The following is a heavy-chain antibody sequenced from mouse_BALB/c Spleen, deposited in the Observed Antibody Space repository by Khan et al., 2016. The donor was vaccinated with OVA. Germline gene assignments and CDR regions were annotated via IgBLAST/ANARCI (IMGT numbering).Heavy chain of an antibody. Sequence: VQLQQSGPELVRPGASVKVSCKASGYAFTTYNIYWVKQSHGKSLEWIGYIDPYNGGTNYNQNFKDKATLTVDKSSSAAYMHLDSLTSEDSAVYCWARSSDGYYPLADWGQGTLVTVSA. D-gene: IGHD2-3*01. V-gene: IGHV1S135*01. CDR2: IDPYNGGT. CDR3: ARSSDGYYPLAD. J-gene: IGHJ3*01. CDR1: GYAFTTYN.